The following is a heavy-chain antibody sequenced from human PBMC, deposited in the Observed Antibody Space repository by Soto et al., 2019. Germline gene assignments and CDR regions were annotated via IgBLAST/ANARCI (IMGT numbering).Heavy chain of an antibody. J-gene: IGHJ6*02. D-gene: IGHD3-3*01. CDR3: ARDEVYGPLGTILGVGGDV. V-gene: IGHV1-46*01. Sequence: ASVKVSCKASGYTFTSYYMHWVRQAPGQGLEWMGIINPSGGSTSYAQKFQGRVTMTRDTSTSNVYMELGSLRSEDTAVYYWARDEVYGPLGTILGVGGDVWGQGTTVTVSS. CDR1: GYTFTSYY. CDR2: INPSGGST.